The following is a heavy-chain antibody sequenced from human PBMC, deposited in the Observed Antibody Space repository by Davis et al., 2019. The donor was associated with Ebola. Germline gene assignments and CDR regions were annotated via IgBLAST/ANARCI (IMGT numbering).Heavy chain of an antibody. CDR3: ARQIRSSGYFDY. D-gene: IGHD6-19*01. Sequence: AASVKVSCKASGGTFSSYAISWVRQAPGQGLEWMGRIIPILGIANYAQKFQGRVTITADKSTSTAYMELSSLRSEDTAVYYCARQIRSSGYFDYWGQGTLVTVSS. CDR2: IIPILGIA. CDR1: GGTFSSYA. J-gene: IGHJ4*02. V-gene: IGHV1-69*04.